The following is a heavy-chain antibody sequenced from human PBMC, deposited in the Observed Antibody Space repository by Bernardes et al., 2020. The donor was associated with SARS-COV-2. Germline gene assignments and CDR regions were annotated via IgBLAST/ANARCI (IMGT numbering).Heavy chain of an antibody. CDR2: INPNSGGT. CDR1: GYTFTGYY. Sequence: ASVKVSCKASGYTFTGYYMYWVRQAPGQGLEWMGWINPNSGGTNYAQKFQGRVTMTRDTSISTAYMELSRLRSDDTAVYYCARDQYGIVGATLDYWGQGTLVTVSS. V-gene: IGHV1-2*02. CDR3: ARDQYGIVGATLDY. D-gene: IGHD1-26*01. J-gene: IGHJ4*02.